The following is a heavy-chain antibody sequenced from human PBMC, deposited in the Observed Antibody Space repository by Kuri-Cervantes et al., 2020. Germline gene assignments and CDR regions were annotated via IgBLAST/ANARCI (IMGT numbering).Heavy chain of an antibody. CDR1: GGPISSSSYY. Sequence: SEPLSLTFTVSGGPISSSSYYWSWSRQPPGKGLEWIGYIHYSGSTKYNPSLKSRVTISVDTSKNQFSLKLSSVTAAVTAVYYCARDQGRYHGSGSYAGAYYYYGMDVWGHGTTVTVSS. V-gene: IGHV4-61*01. D-gene: IGHD3-10*01. CDR3: ARDQGRYHGSGSYAGAYYYYGMDV. J-gene: IGHJ6*02. CDR2: IHYSGST.